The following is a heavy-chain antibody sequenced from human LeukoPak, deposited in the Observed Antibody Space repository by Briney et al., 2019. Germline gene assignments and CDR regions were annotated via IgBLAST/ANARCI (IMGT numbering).Heavy chain of an antibody. V-gene: IGHV5-51*01. CDR1: GYSFTSYW. J-gene: IGHJ4*02. CDR3: ARSHYYDSSGYYYFDY. CDR2: IYPGDSDT. Sequence: GESLQISCKGSGYSFTSYWIGWVRQMPGKGLEWMWIIYPGDSDTRYSPSFQGQVTISADKSISTAYLQWSSLKASDTAMYYCARSHYYDSSGYYYFDYRGQGTLVTVSS. D-gene: IGHD3-22*01.